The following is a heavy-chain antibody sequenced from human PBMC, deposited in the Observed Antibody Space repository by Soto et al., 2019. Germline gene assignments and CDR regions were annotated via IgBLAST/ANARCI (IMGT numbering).Heavy chain of an antibody. J-gene: IGHJ5*02. Sequence: SGPTLVKPTQPLTLTCTFSGFSLSTSGVGVGWIRQPPGKALEWLALIYWNDDKRYSPSLKSRLTITKDTSKNQVVLKMTNMDPVDTATYYCAHNNRVAAPNWFDPWGQGTLVTVSS. CDR3: AHNNRVAAPNWFDP. CDR1: GFSLSTSGVG. V-gene: IGHV2-5*01. D-gene: IGHD2-15*01. CDR2: IYWNDDK.